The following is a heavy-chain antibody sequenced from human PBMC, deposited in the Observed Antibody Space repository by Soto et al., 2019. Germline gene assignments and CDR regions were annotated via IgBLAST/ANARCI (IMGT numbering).Heavy chain of an antibody. CDR1: GFTFSSYS. J-gene: IGHJ4*02. CDR3: ARVRTNKYYYFDY. D-gene: IGHD3-10*01. CDR2: ISRSSSTI. Sequence: EVQLVESGGGLVQPGGSLRLSCAASGFTFSSYSMNWVRQAPGKGLEWVSYISRSSSTIYYADSVKGRFTISRDNAKNSLYLQMNSLRVEDTAVYYCARVRTNKYYYFDYWGQGTLVTVSS. V-gene: IGHV3-48*01.